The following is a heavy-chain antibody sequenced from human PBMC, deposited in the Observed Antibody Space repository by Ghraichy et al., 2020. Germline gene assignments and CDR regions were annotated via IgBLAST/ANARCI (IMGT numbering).Heavy chain of an antibody. CDR1: GYTFGTYD. V-gene: IGHV1-8*02. CDR2: MNPNSGNT. Sequence: ASEKVSCKASGYTFGTYDINWVRQATGQGLESMGWMNPNSGNTVYAQKFQGRVTMTRDTSISTVYMEVSSLTSEDTAVYYCARLVRAKVRWYDTTPVAAGRDVWGQGTTVTVSS. CDR3: ARLVRAKVRWYDTTPVAAGRDV. D-gene: IGHD3-10*01. J-gene: IGHJ6*02.